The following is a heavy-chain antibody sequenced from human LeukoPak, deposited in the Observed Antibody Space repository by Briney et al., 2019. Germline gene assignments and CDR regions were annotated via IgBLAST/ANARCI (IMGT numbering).Heavy chain of an antibody. CDR1: GGSFSGYY. CDR2: INHSGST. CDR3: ARERALWPRGYFDY. Sequence: SETLSLTCAVYGGSFSGYYWSWIRQPPGKGLEWIGEINHSGSTNYNPSLKSRVTISVDTSKNQFSLKLSSVTAADTAVYYCARERALWPRGYFDYWGQGTLVTVSS. D-gene: IGHD3-10*01. V-gene: IGHV4-34*01. J-gene: IGHJ4*02.